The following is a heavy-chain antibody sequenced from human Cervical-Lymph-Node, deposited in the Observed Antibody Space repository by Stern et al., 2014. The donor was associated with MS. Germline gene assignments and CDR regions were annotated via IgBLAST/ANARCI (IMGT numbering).Heavy chain of an antibody. CDR3: ARDKYSGYDLGGYFDV. D-gene: IGHD5-12*01. J-gene: IGHJ4*02. CDR1: GFTFNDHA. V-gene: IGHV3-9*01. CDR2: ISWDSGSL. Sequence: EVQLVESGGGLVQPGRSLTLSCAASGFTFNDHAMHWVRQVPGMGLELVSGISWDSGSLGYADSVQGRFTISRDNGKNSLDLRMSRLRAEDTAVYYCARDKYSGYDLGGYFDVWGQGILVTVSS.